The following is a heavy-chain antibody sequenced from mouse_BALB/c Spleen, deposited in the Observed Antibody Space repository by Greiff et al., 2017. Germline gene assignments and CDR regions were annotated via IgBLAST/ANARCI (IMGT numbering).Heavy chain of an antibody. V-gene: IGHV2-9*02. Sequence: QVQLQQSGPGLVAPSQSLSFTCTVSGFSLTSYGVHWVRQPPGKGLEWLGVIWAGGSTNYNSALMSRLSISKDNSKIQVFLKMNSLHTDDTAMYYCARRDYDGSSYNFGYWGQGTPLTGSS. CDR1: GFSLTSYG. D-gene: IGHD1-1*01. CDR3: ARRDYDGSSYNFGY. J-gene: IGHJ2*01. CDR2: IWAGGST.